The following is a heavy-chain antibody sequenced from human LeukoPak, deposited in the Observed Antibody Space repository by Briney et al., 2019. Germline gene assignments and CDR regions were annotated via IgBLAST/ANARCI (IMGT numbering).Heavy chain of an antibody. Sequence: GASVKVSCKTSGYTFTDYYIHWVRQAPGQGLEWMGWSNPNSGETNSAQKFQGRVTMTGDTSISTAYMELRRVRSDDTAVYYCARDRDYSNTVRGFDYWGQGTLVTVSS. CDR3: ARDRDYSNTVRGFDY. D-gene: IGHD4-11*01. V-gene: IGHV1-2*02. CDR1: GYTFTDYY. CDR2: SNPNSGET. J-gene: IGHJ4*02.